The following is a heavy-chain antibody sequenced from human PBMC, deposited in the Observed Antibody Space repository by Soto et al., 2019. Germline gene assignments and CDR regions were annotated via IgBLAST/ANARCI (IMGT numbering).Heavy chain of an antibody. V-gene: IGHV4-39*01. CDR1: GGSISSRSAY. CDR2: IYYSGST. CDR3: ARRGSSRRYGY. J-gene: IGHJ4*02. Sequence: QLQLQESGPGLVKPSEPLSLTCTVSGGSISSRSAYWGWIRQPPGKGLEWIGSIYYSGSTYYTQSLKSRVTISGDTSKNQFSLKLSSVAAADTAVYYCARRGSSRRYGYWGQGTLVTVSS. D-gene: IGHD6-13*01.